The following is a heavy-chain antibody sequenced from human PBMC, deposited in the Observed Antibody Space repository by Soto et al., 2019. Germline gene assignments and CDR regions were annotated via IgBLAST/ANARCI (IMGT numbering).Heavy chain of an antibody. J-gene: IGHJ6*01. D-gene: IGHD3-3*01. V-gene: IGHV1-18*01. CDR2: INTDNGNT. CDR1: GYTFTRSG. Sequence: QVQLVQSGAEVKKPGASVKVTCKASGYTFTRSGISWVRQAPGQGLEWLGWINTDNGNTNYAQHLQDRVSLTTDTATRTAYMDLRSLRSDDTVVYFCPRHQGMPTFGVYSMYYYGMDVWGQGTTVTVSA. CDR3: PRHQGMPTFGVYSMYYYGMDV.